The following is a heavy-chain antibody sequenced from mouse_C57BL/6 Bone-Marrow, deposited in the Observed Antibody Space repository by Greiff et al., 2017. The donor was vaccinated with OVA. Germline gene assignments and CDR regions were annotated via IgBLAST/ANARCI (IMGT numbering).Heavy chain of an antibody. J-gene: IGHJ4*01. CDR1: GYTFTSYW. V-gene: IGHV1-59*01. CDR2: IDPSDSYT. Sequence: VKLQQPGAELVRPGTSVKLSCKASGYTFTSYWMHWVKQRPGQGLEWIGVIDPSDSYTNYNQKFKGKATLTVDTSSSTAYMQLSSLTSEDSAVYYCAREDGNPYAMDYWGQGTSVTVSS. D-gene: IGHD2-1*01. CDR3: AREDGNPYAMDY.